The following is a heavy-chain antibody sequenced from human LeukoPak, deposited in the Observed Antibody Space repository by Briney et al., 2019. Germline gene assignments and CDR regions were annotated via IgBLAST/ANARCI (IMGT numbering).Heavy chain of an antibody. CDR1: GGSISSGVYC. V-gene: IGHV4-30-4*01. CDR2: VRYSGST. Sequence: PSETLSLTCSVSGGSISSGVYCWSWIRQPPGQGLEWIGHVRYSGSTSYNPSLRSRVSVSLDTSKNQFSLQLNSVTPEDTAVYYCARGPGALLHWGQGILVTVSS. CDR3: ARGPGALLH. J-gene: IGHJ4*02. D-gene: IGHD3-10*01.